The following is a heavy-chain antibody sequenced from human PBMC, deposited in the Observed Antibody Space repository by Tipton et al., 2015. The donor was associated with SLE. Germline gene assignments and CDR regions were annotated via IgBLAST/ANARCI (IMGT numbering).Heavy chain of an antibody. CDR2: IRRSGGTI. CDR3: VRDPSLYSGGYYGHFDH. D-gene: IGHD3-22*01. J-gene: IGHJ4*02. V-gene: IGHV3-48*03. CDR1: GFTFSTYE. Sequence: SLRLSCVASGFTFSTYEMNWVRQAPGKGLEWVSYIRRSGGTIHYAESVKGRFTISRDNSKNSLSLQMNSLRDEDTSVYYCVRDPSLYSGGYYGHFDHWGQGTLVTVSS.